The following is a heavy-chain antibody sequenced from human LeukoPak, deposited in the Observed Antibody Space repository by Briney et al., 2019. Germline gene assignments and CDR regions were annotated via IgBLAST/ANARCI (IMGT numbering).Heavy chain of an antibody. J-gene: IGHJ5*02. CDR2: ISYDGSNK. D-gene: IGHD4-17*01. Sequence: GGSLRLSCAASGFTFSSYAMHWVRQAPGKGLEWVADISYDGSNKYYADSVKGRFTISRDNSKNTLYLQMNSLRAEDTAVYYCARGGEVTTSSEDNWFDPWGQGTLVTVSS. CDR1: GFTFSSYA. CDR3: ARGGEVTTSSEDNWFDP. V-gene: IGHV3-30*04.